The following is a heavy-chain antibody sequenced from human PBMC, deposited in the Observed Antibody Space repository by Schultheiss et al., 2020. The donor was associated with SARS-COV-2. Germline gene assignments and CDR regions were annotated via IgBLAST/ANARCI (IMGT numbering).Heavy chain of an antibody. CDR1: GASISSYY. CDR2: IHYSGGT. D-gene: IGHD4-23*01. J-gene: IGHJ4*02. V-gene: IGHV4-59*12. CDR3: ARADRQDYGGALHDF. Sequence: SQTLSLTCTVSGASISSYYWTWIRQSPEKGLEWIGYIHYSGGTDSNPSLKSRVTISIDTSKNQFSLKLSSVTAADTAVYYCARADRQDYGGALHDFWGQGTLVTV.